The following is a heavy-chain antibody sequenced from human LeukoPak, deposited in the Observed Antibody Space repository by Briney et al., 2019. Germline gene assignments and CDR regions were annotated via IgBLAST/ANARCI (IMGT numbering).Heavy chain of an antibody. Sequence: GASVKVSCKASGYTFTSYGISWVRQAPGQGLEWMGWISAYNGYTKYAEKLQGRVTMTTDTSTSTAYMELRSLRSDDTAVYYCARAKYDSSGYYWFDPWGQGTLVTVSP. D-gene: IGHD3-22*01. J-gene: IGHJ5*02. CDR1: GYTFTSYG. CDR2: ISAYNGYT. V-gene: IGHV1-18*01. CDR3: ARAKYDSSGYYWFDP.